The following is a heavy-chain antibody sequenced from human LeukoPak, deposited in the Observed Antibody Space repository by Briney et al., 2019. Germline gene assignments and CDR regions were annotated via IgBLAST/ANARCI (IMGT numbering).Heavy chain of an antibody. CDR3: ARLGRWLTPRLSWFDP. J-gene: IGHJ5*02. D-gene: IGHD5-24*01. CDR2: IYHSGST. V-gene: IGHV4-38-2*01. CDR1: GYSISSGYY. Sequence: PSETLSPTCAVSGYSISSGYYWGWIRQPPGKGLEWIGSIYHSGSTYYNPSLKSRVTISVDTSKNQFSLKLSSVTAADTAVYYCARLGRWLTPRLSWFDPWGQGTLVTVSS.